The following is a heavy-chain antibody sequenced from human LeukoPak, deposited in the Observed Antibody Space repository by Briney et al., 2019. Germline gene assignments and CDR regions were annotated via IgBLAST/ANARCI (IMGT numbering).Heavy chain of an antibody. CDR2: IYTSGST. CDR1: GGSLSSYY. V-gene: IGHV4-4*07. J-gene: IGHJ4*02. Sequence: SETLSLTFTVSGGSLSSYYWRWVRQPAGKGLEWIGRIYTSGSTNYNPSLKRRVPMSVDTSKNQFSLKLSSVTAADTAVYYCARVTGEESFDYWGQGTLVTVSS. CDR3: ARVTGEESFDY. D-gene: IGHD7-27*01.